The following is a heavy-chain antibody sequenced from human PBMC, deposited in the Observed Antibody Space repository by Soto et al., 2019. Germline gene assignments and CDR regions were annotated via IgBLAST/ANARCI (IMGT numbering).Heavy chain of an antibody. CDR3: ALSGYDMDYYGMDV. CDR1: GFTFSSYS. Sequence: GGSLRLSCAASGFTFSSYSMNWVRQAPGKGLEWVSSISSSSSYIYYADSVKGRFTISRDNAKNSLYLQMNSLRAEDTAVYYCALSGYDMDYYGMDVWGQGTTVTVS. D-gene: IGHD5-12*01. J-gene: IGHJ6*02. CDR2: ISSSSSYI. V-gene: IGHV3-21*01.